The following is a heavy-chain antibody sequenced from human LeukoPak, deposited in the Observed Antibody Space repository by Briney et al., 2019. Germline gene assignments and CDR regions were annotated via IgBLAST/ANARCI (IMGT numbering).Heavy chain of an antibody. CDR2: IKQDGSEK. CDR1: GFTFSGYW. V-gene: IGHV3-7*01. J-gene: IGHJ4*02. D-gene: IGHD3-22*01. CDR3: ARARGYYYDSSGYYPLDY. Sequence: PGGSLRLSCAASGFTFSGYWMSWVRQAPGRGLEWVANIKQDGSEKYYVDSVKGRFTISRDNAKNSLYLQMNSLRAEDTAVYYCARARGYYYDSSGYYPLDYWGQGTLVTVSS.